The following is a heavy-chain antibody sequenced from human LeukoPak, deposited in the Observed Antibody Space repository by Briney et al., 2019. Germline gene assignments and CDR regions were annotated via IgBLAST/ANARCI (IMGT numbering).Heavy chain of an antibody. CDR1: GGSISSSSYY. Sequence: PSETLSLTCTVSGGSISSSSYYWGWIRQPPGKGLEWIGSIYYSGSTYYNPSLKSRVTISVDTSKNQFSLKLSSVTAADTAVYYCARHYYDSSGYGYFDYWGQGTLVTVSS. CDR3: ARHYYDSSGYGYFDY. J-gene: IGHJ4*02. V-gene: IGHV4-39*01. CDR2: IYYSGST. D-gene: IGHD3-22*01.